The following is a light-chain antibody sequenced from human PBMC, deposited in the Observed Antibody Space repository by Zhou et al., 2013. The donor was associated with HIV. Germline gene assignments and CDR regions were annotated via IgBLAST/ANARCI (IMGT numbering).Light chain of an antibody. Sequence: IQMTQSPSSLSASVGDRVTITCRASQGIRNDLGWYQQKPEEAPKSLIYAASSLQSGVPSRFSGSGSGTDFTLTISNLQPEDFATYYCQQYDSYPLTFGGGTKVEIK. J-gene: IGKJ4*01. V-gene: IGKV1-17*02. CDR1: QGIRND. CDR3: QQYDSYPLT. CDR2: AAS.